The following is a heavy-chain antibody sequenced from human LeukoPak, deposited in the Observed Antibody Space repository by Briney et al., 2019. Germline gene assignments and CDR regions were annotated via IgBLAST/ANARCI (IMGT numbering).Heavy chain of an antibody. J-gene: IGHJ4*02. D-gene: IGHD6-13*01. Sequence: SETLSLTCTVSGGSLSSSSYYWGWLRQPPGTGLEWIGSIYYSGSTYYNPSLKSRVTISVDTSKNQFSLKLSSVTAADTAVYYGARGSLYSSSWPSSFDYWGQGTLVTVSS. CDR1: GGSLSSSSYY. CDR3: ARGSLYSSSWPSSFDY. V-gene: IGHV4-39*01. CDR2: IYYSGST.